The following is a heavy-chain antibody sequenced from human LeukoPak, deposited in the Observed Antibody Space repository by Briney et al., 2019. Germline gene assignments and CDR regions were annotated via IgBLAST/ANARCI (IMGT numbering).Heavy chain of an antibody. Sequence: PGGSLRLSCYTSGFTFNNYPMSWVRQAPGKGLEWVSAISNDGGDTKYADSVKGRFTISRDNSKNTLYLQMNSLRAEDTAVYYCAADYDYGDYWGQGTLVTVSS. CDR1: GFTFNNYP. D-gene: IGHD2-2*01. CDR3: AADYDYGDY. CDR2: ISNDGGDT. V-gene: IGHV3-23*01. J-gene: IGHJ4*02.